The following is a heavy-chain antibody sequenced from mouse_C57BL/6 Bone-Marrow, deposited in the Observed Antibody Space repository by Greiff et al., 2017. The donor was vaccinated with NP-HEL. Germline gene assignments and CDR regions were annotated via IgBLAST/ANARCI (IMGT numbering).Heavy chain of an antibody. CDR2: IYPSDSET. Sequence: VQLQQSGAELVRPGSSVKLSCKASGYTFTSYWMDWVKQRPGQGLEWIGNIYPSDSETHYNQKFKDKATLTVDKSSSTAYMQLSSLTSEDSAVYYCARSRLSYFDYWVQGTTLTVSS. D-gene: IGHD1-1*02. CDR1: GYTFTSYW. V-gene: IGHV1-61*01. J-gene: IGHJ2*01. CDR3: ARSRLSYFDY.